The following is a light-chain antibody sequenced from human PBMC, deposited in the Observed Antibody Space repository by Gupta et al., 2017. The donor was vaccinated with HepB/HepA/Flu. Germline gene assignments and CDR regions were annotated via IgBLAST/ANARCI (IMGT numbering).Light chain of an antibody. CDR2: ATS. Sequence: RVTITCRSSQNIGNYLNWYQQKPGKAPNLLIYATSNLQSGVPPTFSGGGSGTDFTLTINYLQPEDFATYYCQQTPSFPLTFGGGTKVEI. CDR1: QNIGNY. J-gene: IGKJ4*01. V-gene: IGKV1-39*01. CDR3: QQTPSFPLT.